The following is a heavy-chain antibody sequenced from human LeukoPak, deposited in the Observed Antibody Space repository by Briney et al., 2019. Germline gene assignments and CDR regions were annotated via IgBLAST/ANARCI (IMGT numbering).Heavy chain of an antibody. CDR3: TRSTNLEAFDI. V-gene: IGHV4-59*01. Sequence: SETLSLTCTVSGGSISSYYWSWIRQPPGKGLEWIGYIYYSGSTNYNPSLKSRVTVSVDKSKNQCSLKLSSVTTADTAVYYCTRSTNLEAFDIWGQGTMVTVSS. J-gene: IGHJ3*02. CDR2: IYYSGST. D-gene: IGHD2-8*01. CDR1: GGSISSYY.